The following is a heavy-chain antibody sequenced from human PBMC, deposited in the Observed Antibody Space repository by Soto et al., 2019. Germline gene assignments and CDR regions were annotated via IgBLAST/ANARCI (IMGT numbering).Heavy chain of an antibody. CDR2: ISYDGSNK. V-gene: IGHV3-30-3*01. J-gene: IGHJ6*02. CDR3: ARDYYRFNSGYGFSMDV. CDR1: GFTYSSYA. D-gene: IGHD5-12*01. Sequence: GSLRLSYAACGFTYSSYAMHWVRQAPGKGLEWVAVISYDGSNKYYADSVKGRFTISRDNSKNTLYLQMNSLRAEDTAVYYCARDYYRFNSGYGFSMDVWGQGTTVTVSS.